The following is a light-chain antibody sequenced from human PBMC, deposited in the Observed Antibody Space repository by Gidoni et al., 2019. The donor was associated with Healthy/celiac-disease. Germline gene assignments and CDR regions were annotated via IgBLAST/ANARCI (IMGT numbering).Light chain of an antibody. CDR1: HSVSSY. J-gene: IGKJ4*01. CDR2: EAS. CDR3: QQRSNWRET. Sequence: IVLTQSPATMSSAPGERATLPCRASHSVSSYLAWYQQKPGQAPGLLIYEASNRATGIPARFSGSGSGTDFTLTISSVEPEDVAVYYCQQRSNWRETFGGGTKVEIK. V-gene: IGKV3-11*01.